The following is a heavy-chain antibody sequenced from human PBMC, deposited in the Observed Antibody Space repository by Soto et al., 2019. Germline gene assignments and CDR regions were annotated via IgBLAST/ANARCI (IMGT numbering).Heavy chain of an antibody. V-gene: IGHV3-21*01. CDR2: ISSSSSYI. CDR1: GFTFSSYS. Sequence: GGSLRLSCAASGFTFSSYSMNWVRQAPGKGLEWVSSISSSSSYIYYADSVKGRFTISRDNAKNSLYLQMNSLRAEDTAVYYCARDRRAPRYYGMDVWGQGXTVTVYS. CDR3: ARDRRAPRYYGMDV. J-gene: IGHJ6*02.